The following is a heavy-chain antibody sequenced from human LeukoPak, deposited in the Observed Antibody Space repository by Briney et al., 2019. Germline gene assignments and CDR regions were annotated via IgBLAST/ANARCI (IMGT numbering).Heavy chain of an antibody. D-gene: IGHD6-19*01. V-gene: IGHV4-61*05. CDR2: IHYTGST. CDR3: ARTQEAGYSSGWYDSYYYYYMDV. J-gene: IGHJ6*03. Sequence: SSETLSLTCTVSGGSISSSSYYWGWIRQPPGKGLEWIGYIHYTGSTNYNPSLKSRVTISVDTSKNQFSLKLSSVTAADTAVYYCARTQEAGYSSGWYDSYYYYYMDVWGKGTTVTISS. CDR1: GGSISSSSYY.